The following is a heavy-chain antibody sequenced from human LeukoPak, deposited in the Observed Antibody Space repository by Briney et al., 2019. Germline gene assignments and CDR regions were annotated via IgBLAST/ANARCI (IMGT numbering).Heavy chain of an antibody. Sequence: GGSLRLSCAASGFTFSSYWMSWVRQAPGKGLEWVANIKQDGSEKYYVDSVKGRFTISRDNAKNSLYLQMNSLRAEDTAVYYCARSSSRGGFDWFDPWGQGTLVTVSS. CDR3: ARSSSRGGFDWFDP. V-gene: IGHV3-7*01. CDR1: GFTFSSYW. CDR2: IKQDGSEK. D-gene: IGHD6-6*01. J-gene: IGHJ5*02.